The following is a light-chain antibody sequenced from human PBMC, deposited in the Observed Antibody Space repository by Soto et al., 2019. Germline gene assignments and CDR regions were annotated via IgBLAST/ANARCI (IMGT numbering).Light chain of an antibody. CDR2: SAS. CDR1: QSISSY. CDR3: QQSYSTPYT. J-gene: IGKJ2*01. V-gene: IGKV1-39*01. Sequence: DIQMTQSPSSLSASVGDRVTITCRASQSISSYLHWYQQKPGKAPKLLIYSASSWQSGVPSRFSGSGSGTDFTLTISSLQPEDFATYYCQQSYSTPYTFGQGTKLEIK.